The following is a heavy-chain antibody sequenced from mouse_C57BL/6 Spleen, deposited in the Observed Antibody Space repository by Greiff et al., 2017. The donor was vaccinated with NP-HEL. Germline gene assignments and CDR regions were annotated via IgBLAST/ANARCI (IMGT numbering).Heavy chain of an antibody. V-gene: IGHV14-1*01. CDR1: GFNIKDYY. J-gene: IGHJ3*01. CDR2: IDPEDGDT. D-gene: IGHD1-1*01. Sequence: EVKLQQSGAELVRPGASVKLSCTASGFNIKDYYMHWVKQRPEQGLEWIGRIDPEDGDTEYAPKFQGKATMTADTSSNTAYLQLSSLTSEDTAVYYCTTYYYGSSWFAYWGQGTLVTVSA. CDR3: TTYYYGSSWFAY.